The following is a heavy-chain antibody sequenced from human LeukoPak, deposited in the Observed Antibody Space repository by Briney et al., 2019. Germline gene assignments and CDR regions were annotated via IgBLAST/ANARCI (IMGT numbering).Heavy chain of an antibody. CDR2: IYYTGDT. D-gene: IGHD3-16*01. J-gene: IGHJ4*02. CDR1: GGSISSGGHY. CDR3: ARERGSLPDY. Sequence: SETLSLTCTVSGGSISSGGHYWSWIRQHPGKGLEWIGYIYYTGDTYYIPSLKSRVTISVDTSKNQFSLKLTSVIAADTAVYYCARERGSLPDYWGQGTLVTVSS. V-gene: IGHV4-31*03.